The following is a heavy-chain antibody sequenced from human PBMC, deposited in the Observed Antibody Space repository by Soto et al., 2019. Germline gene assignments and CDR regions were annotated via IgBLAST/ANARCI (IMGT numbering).Heavy chain of an antibody. CDR2: IYHTGST. CDR3: ARPMATTKGPTYFDY. Sequence: SETLSLTCGVFGGSISNSKWWTWVRQPPGKGLEWIGEIYHTGSTNYNSSLMSRVTISLDKPNNQFSLKLSSVTAADTAVYYCARPMATTKGPTYFDYWGQGTLVTVSS. CDR1: GGSISNSKW. D-gene: IGHD5-12*01. J-gene: IGHJ4*02. V-gene: IGHV4-4*02.